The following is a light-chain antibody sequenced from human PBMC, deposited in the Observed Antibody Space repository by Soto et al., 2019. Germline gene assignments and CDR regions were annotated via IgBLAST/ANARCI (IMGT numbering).Light chain of an antibody. CDR3: LQDYSFPIT. V-gene: IGKV1-6*02. CDR1: QDISND. Sequence: AIQLTQSPSSLTASVGDRITITCRASQDISNDLGWFQQKPGKAPKLLIYAASILQTGVPSRFSGSGSGSAFSLTITSLQPEDFATYYFLQDYSFPITLGQGTRLEIK. J-gene: IGKJ5*01. CDR2: AAS.